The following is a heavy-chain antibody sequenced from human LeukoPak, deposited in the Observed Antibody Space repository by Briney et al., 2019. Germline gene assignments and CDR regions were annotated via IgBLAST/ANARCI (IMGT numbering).Heavy chain of an antibody. V-gene: IGHV3-30*02. Sequence: PGGSLRLSCAPSGFTFSSYGTHWVRQAPGKGLEWVAFIRFDGSNKYYGDSVKGRFTISRDNSKNTLDLQMNSLRPEDTAVYYCAKDKGWRWELVGNFEYWGQGTLVTVSP. CDR2: IRFDGSNK. CDR3: AKDKGWRWELVGNFEY. J-gene: IGHJ4*02. CDR1: GFTFSSYG. D-gene: IGHD4-23*01.